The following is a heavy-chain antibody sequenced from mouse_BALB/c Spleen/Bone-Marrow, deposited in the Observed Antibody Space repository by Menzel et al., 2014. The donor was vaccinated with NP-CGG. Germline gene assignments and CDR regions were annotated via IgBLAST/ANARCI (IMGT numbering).Heavy chain of an antibody. D-gene: IGHD2-4*01. J-gene: IGHJ4*01. CDR1: GISITTGNYR. V-gene: IGHV3-5*02. Sequence: EVHLVESGPGLVKPSQTVSLTCTVTGISITTGNYRWSWIRQFPGNKLEWIGYIYYSGTITYNPSLTSRTTITRDTSXNQFFLEMNSLTAEDTATYYCARDGGLRGYAMDYWGQGTSVTVSS. CDR2: IYYSGTI. CDR3: ARDGGLRGYAMDY.